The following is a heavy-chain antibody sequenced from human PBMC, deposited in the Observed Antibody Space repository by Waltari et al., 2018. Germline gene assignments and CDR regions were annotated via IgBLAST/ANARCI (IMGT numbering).Heavy chain of an antibody. D-gene: IGHD3-22*01. V-gene: IGHV4-34*01. CDR2: INHSGST. J-gene: IGHJ3*02. CDR1: GGSFSGYY. CDR3: ARGLLYYYDSSGYYYHDAFDI. Sequence: AGLLKPSETLSLTCAVYGGSFSGYYWSWIRQPPGKGLEWIGEINHSGSTNYNPSLKSRVTISVDTSKNQISLKLSSVTAADTAVYYCARGLLYYYDSSGYYYHDAFDIWGQGTMVTVSS.